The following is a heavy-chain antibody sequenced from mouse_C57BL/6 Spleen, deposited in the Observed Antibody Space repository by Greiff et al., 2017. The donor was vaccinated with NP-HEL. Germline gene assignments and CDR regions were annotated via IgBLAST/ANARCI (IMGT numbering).Heavy chain of an antibody. Sequence: VQGVESGAELVRPGASVTLSCKASGYTFTDYEMHWVKQTPVHGLEWIGAIDPETGGTAYNQKFKGKAILTADKSSSTAYMELRSLTSEDSAVYYCTKGYLFAYWGQGTLVTVSA. V-gene: IGHV1-15*01. D-gene: IGHD2-2*01. CDR1: GYTFTDYE. J-gene: IGHJ3*01. CDR2: IDPETGGT. CDR3: TKGYLFAY.